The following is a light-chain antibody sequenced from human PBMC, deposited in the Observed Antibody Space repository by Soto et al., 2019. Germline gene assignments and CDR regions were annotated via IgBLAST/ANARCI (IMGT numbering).Light chain of an antibody. V-gene: IGKV3-15*01. J-gene: IGKJ1*01. CDR3: QEYNNYWT. CDR1: QSISDT. CDR2: TAS. Sequence: EIVMTQSPATLSVSPGGRATLSCRASQSISDTLAWYQQKPGKAPRLLIYTASTLESGVPSRFSASGSGTEFTLTISSLHPDDFATYYCQEYNNYWTFGQGTKVDI.